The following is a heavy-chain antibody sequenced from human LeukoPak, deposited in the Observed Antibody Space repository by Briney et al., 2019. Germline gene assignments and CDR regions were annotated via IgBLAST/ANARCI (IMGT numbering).Heavy chain of an antibody. V-gene: IGHV3-23*01. J-gene: IGHJ4*02. CDR1: GFTFSSYA. CDR2: ISGSGGST. D-gene: IGHD3-3*01. Sequence: GGSLRLSCAASGFTFSSYALSWVRQAPGKGLEWVSAISGSGGSTYYGDSVKGRFTISRDNSKNTLYLQMNSLRAEDTAVYYCAKDRGVGVVIILDYWGQGTLVTVSS. CDR3: AKDRGVGVVIILDY.